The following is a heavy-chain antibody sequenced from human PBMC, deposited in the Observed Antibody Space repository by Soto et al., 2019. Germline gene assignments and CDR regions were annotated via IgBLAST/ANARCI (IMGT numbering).Heavy chain of an antibody. CDR2: INAGNGNT. J-gene: IGHJ4*02. V-gene: IGHV1-3*01. CDR3: ARNDDMLTGYYE. D-gene: IGHD3-9*01. CDR1: GYTFTSYA. Sequence: QVQLVQSGAEVKKPGASVKVSCKASGYTFTSYAMHWVRQAPGQRLEWMGWINAGNGNTKYSQKFQGRVTITRDTSASTAYMELSSLRSEDTAVYYCARNDDMLTGYYEWGQGTLVTVSS.